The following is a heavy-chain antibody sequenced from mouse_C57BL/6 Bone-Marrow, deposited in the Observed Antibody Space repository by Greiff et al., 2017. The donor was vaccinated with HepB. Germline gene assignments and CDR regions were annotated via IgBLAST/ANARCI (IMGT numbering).Heavy chain of an antibody. D-gene: IGHD1-1*01. Sequence: EVHLVESGGGLVQPGGSLKLSCAASGFTFSDYGMAWVRQAPRKGPEWVAFISNLAYSIYYADTVTGRFTISRENAKNTRYLEMSSLRSEDTAMYYCARIPFITTVVADYAMDYWGQGTSVTVSS. CDR1: GFTFSDYG. V-gene: IGHV5-15*01. CDR3: ARIPFITTVVADYAMDY. J-gene: IGHJ4*01. CDR2: ISNLAYSI.